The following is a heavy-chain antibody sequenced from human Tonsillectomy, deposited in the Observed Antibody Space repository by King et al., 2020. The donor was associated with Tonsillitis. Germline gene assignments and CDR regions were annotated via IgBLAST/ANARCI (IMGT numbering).Heavy chain of an antibody. D-gene: IGHD2-21*01. CDR1: GFTFSNAW. Sequence: QLVQSGGGLVKPGGSLRLSFAASGFTFSNAWMSWVRQAPGKGLEWVGRIKSKTDGGTTDYAAPVKGRFTISRDDSKNTLYLKMNSMKTEDTAVYYCTTAVAYCGGDCYPMDVWGQGTTVTVSS. CDR3: TTAVAYCGGDCYPMDV. CDR2: IKSKTDGGTT. V-gene: IGHV3-15*01. J-gene: IGHJ6*02.